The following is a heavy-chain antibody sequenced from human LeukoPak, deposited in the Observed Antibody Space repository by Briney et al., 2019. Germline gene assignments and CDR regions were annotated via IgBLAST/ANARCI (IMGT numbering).Heavy chain of an antibody. CDR2: IYSGGSS. D-gene: IGHD3-10*01. Sequence: SGGSLRLSCAASGFTVSSNYMNWVRQAPGKGLEWVSVIYSGGSSYYADSVKGRFIISRDNSKNTLYLQMNSLRAEDTAVYYCAKGTYYYGSGSYMPLDYYYMDVWGKGTTVTVSS. J-gene: IGHJ6*03. CDR3: AKGTYYYGSGSYMPLDYYYMDV. CDR1: GFTVSSNY. V-gene: IGHV3-53*01.